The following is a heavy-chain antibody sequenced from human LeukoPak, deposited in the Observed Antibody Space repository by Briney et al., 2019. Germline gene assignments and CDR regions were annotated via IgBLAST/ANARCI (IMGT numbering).Heavy chain of an antibody. CDR3: ARDYYDND. CDR1: GFTVSTNY. D-gene: IGHD3-22*01. Sequence: GGSLRLSCAASGFTVSTNYMNWVRQAPGKGLEWVSVIYSSGNTYYADSVKGRFTISRDNSKNTLYLQMNSLRVEDTAVYFCARDYYDNDWGQGTLVTVSS. J-gene: IGHJ4*02. CDR2: IYSSGNT. V-gene: IGHV3-66*03.